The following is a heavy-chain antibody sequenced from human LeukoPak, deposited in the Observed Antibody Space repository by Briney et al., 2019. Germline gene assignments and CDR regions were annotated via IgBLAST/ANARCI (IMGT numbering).Heavy chain of an antibody. CDR2: FYYSGST. V-gene: IGHV4-59*08. Sequence: PSETLSLTCTVSGGSISSYYWSWVRQPPGEGMEWIGSFYYSGSTNYNPSLKSRVTISVDTSKNQFSLKLSSVTAADTAVYYCARQVGYYDSSGPYYFDYWGQGTLASVSS. CDR1: GGSISSYY. J-gene: IGHJ4*02. D-gene: IGHD3-22*01. CDR3: ARQVGYYDSSGPYYFDY.